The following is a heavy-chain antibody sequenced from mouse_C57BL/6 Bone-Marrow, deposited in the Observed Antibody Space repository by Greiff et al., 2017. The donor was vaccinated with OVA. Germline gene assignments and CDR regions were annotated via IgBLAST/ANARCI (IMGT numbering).Heavy chain of an antibody. J-gene: IGHJ3*01. V-gene: IGHV1-55*01. D-gene: IGHD2-3*01. Sequence: QVQLQQSGAELVKPGASVKMSCKASGYTFTSYWITWVKQRPGQGLEWIGDIYPGSGSTNYNEKFKSKATLTVDTSSSTDYMQLRSLTSEDSAVYYCARNGYCHFAYWGQGTLVTVSA. CDR2: IYPGSGST. CDR1: GYTFTSYW. CDR3: ARNGYCHFAY.